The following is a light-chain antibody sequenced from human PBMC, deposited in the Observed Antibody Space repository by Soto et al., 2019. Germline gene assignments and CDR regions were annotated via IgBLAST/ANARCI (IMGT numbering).Light chain of an antibody. Sequence: EIVLTQSPGTLSLSPGERVTLSCRASQSVTNSFLAWYQQKPGQAPRLLIYDASTRATGIPDRFSGSGSGTDFTLTISRLEPEDFAVYYCQQYGRSPGLLTFGPGTKVYI. J-gene: IGKJ3*01. V-gene: IGKV3-20*01. CDR3: QQYGRSPGLLT. CDR2: DAS. CDR1: QSVTNSF.